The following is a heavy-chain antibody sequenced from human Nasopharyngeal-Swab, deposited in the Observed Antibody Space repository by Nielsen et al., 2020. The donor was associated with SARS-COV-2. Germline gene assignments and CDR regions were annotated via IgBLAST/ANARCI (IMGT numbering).Heavy chain of an antibody. CDR3: ATENYDILTVGY. CDR2: IKQDGSEK. D-gene: IGHD3-9*01. J-gene: IGHJ4*02. Sequence: GESLKISCAASGFTFDDYAMHWVRQAPGKGLEWVANIKQDGSEKYYVDSAKGRFTISRDNAKNSLYLQMNSLRAEDTAVYYCATENYDILTVGYWGQGTLVTVSS. V-gene: IGHV3-7*01. CDR1: GFTFDDYA.